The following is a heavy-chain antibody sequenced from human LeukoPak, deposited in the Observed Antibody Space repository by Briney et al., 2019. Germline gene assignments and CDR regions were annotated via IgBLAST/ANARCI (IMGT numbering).Heavy chain of an antibody. CDR2: INHSGST. D-gene: IGHD6-13*01. Sequence: PSETLSLTCAVYGGXFSGYYWSWIRQPPGKGLEWIGEINHSGSTNYNPSLQSRVSISVDTSKNQFSLKLSSVTAADTAVYYCARATAAARVDYWGQGTLVTVSS. V-gene: IGHV4-34*01. CDR1: GGXFSGYY. CDR3: ARATAAARVDY. J-gene: IGHJ4*02.